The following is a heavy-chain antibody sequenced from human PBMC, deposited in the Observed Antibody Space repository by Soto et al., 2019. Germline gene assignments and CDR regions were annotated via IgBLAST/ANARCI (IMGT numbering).Heavy chain of an antibody. V-gene: IGHV3-30*18. CDR2: ISYDGSNK. Sequence: QVQLVESGGGVVQPGRSLRLSCAASGFTFSSYGMHWVRRAPGKGLEWVAVISYDGSNKYYADSVKGRFTISRDNSKNTLYLQMNSLRAEDTAVYYCAKDRAGYYFDYWGQGTLVTVSS. D-gene: IGHD3-10*01. CDR1: GFTFSSYG. J-gene: IGHJ4*02. CDR3: AKDRAGYYFDY.